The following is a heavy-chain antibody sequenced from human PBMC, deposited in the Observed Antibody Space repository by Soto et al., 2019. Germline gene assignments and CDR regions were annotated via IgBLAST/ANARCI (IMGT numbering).Heavy chain of an antibody. D-gene: IGHD3-3*01. CDR3: ARGHPLRFLEWLLSGGYFDY. Sequence: GASVKVSCKASGYTFTGYDINWVRQATGQGLEWMGWMNPNSGNTGYAQKFQGRVTMTRNTSISTAYMELSSLRSEDTAVYYCARGHPLRFLEWLLSGGYFDYWGQGTLVTVSS. CDR2: MNPNSGNT. CDR1: GYTFTGYD. V-gene: IGHV1-8*01. J-gene: IGHJ4*02.